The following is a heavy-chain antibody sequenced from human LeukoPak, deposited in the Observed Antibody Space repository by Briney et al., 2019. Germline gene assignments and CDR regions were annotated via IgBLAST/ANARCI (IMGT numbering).Heavy chain of an antibody. CDR2: IYYSGST. CDR3: ARRGYCSSTSCYEYWFDP. V-gene: IGHV4-39*01. D-gene: IGHD2-2*01. Sequence: SETLSLTCTVSGGSIRSTSYYWGWIRQPPGKGLEWIGSIYYSGSTYYNPSLKSRVTISVDTSKNQFSLKLSSVTATDTAVYYCARRGYCSSTSCYEYWFDPWGQGTLVTVSS. J-gene: IGHJ5*02. CDR1: GGSIRSTSYY.